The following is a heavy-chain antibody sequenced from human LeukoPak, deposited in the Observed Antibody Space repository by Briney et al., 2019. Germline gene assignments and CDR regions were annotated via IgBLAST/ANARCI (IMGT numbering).Heavy chain of an antibody. J-gene: IGHJ1*01. CDR1: GFTFSSYS. Sequence: GGSLRLSCAASGFTFSSYSMNWVRQAPGKGLEWVSYISSSSSTIYYADSVKGRFTISRDNAKNSLYLQMNSLRAEDTAVYYCARDVAYCGGDCPYPEYFQHWGQGTLFTVSS. CDR3: ARDVAYCGGDCPYPEYFQH. V-gene: IGHV3-48*01. CDR2: ISSSSSTI. D-gene: IGHD2-21*02.